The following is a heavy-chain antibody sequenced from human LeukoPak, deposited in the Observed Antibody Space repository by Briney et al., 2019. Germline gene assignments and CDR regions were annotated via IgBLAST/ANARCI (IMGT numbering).Heavy chain of an antibody. CDR3: ARGHSPVTTKVTYFQH. CDR1: GGSFSGYY. V-gene: IGHV4-34*01. D-gene: IGHD4-17*01. Sequence: SETLSLTCAVYGGSFSGYYWSWIRQPPGKGLEWIGEINHSGSTNYNPSLKSRVTILVDTSKNQFSLKLSSVTAADTAVYYCARGHSPVTTKVTYFQHWGQGTLVTVSS. J-gene: IGHJ1*01. CDR2: INHSGST.